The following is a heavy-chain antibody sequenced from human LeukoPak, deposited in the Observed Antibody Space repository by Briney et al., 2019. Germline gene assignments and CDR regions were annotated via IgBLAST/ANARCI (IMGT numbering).Heavy chain of an antibody. Sequence: SETLSLTCTVSGGSFSSYYWSWIRQPVGKGLEWIGRIYSSGSTNYNPSLKSRVIMSIDTSKNQFSLKVRSVTAADTAAYYCARQPGGWDDPENWFDPWGQGTLVTVSS. D-gene: IGHD6-19*01. CDR3: ARQPGGWDDPENWFDP. J-gene: IGHJ5*02. CDR1: GGSFSSYY. CDR2: IYSSGST. V-gene: IGHV4-4*07.